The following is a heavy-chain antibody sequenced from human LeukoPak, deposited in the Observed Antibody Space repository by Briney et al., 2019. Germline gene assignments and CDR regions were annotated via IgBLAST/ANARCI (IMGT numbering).Heavy chain of an antibody. D-gene: IGHD3-10*01. Sequence: GGSLRLSCAASGFTFSGYSMNWVRQAPGKGLEWVSSISSSSSYIYYADSVKGRFTISRDNAKNSLYLQMNSLRAEDTAVYYCARDRSAMVRGIFDYWGQGTLVTVSS. CDR2: ISSSSSYI. CDR3: ARDRSAMVRGIFDY. V-gene: IGHV3-21*01. J-gene: IGHJ4*02. CDR1: GFTFSGYS.